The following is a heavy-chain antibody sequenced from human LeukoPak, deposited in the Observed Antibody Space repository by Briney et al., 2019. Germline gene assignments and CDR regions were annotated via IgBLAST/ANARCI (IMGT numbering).Heavy chain of an antibody. CDR3: GKDLPSGLQDAFDI. V-gene: IGHV3-23*01. CDR2: ISDSGGSK. CDR1: GFTFSSYS. D-gene: IGHD3-16*01. J-gene: IGHJ3*02. Sequence: GGSLRLSRAASGFTFSSYSMSWVRQAPGKGLEWVSAISDSGGSKYYAYPVKGRFTISKDNSNNTLSLQMNNLRAENRVVYYCGKDLPSGLQDAFDIWRQGTEVTVSS.